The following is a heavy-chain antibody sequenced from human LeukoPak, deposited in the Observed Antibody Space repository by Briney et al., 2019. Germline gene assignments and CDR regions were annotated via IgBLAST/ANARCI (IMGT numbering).Heavy chain of an antibody. V-gene: IGHV3-9*01. J-gene: IGHJ6*03. CDR1: GFNFVDYG. CDR2: VNWNSGST. Sequence: PGRSLRLSCAASGFNFVDYGMHWVRQAPGKGLEWVSSVNWNSGSTAYADSVKGRFTVSRDNAKKSVYLQMDSLRPDDTALYYCTKDAGVGSSSPSFYFYMGAWGKGTTVSVSS. CDR3: TKDAGVGSSSPSFYFYMGA. D-gene: IGHD6-6*01.